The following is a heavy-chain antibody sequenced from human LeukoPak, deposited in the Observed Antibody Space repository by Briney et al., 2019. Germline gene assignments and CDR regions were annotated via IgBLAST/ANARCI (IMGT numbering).Heavy chain of an antibody. CDR3: ARAAGSSGFGLYFDY. J-gene: IGHJ4*02. D-gene: IGHD3-22*01. CDR2: ISSSSSTI. V-gene: IGHV3-48*02. Sequence: PGGSLRLSCAASGFTFSSYSMNWVRQTPGKGLEWVSYISSSSSTIYYADSVKGSFTISRDNAKNSLYLQMNSLRDEDTAVYYCARAAGSSGFGLYFDYWGQGTLVTVSS. CDR1: GFTFSSYS.